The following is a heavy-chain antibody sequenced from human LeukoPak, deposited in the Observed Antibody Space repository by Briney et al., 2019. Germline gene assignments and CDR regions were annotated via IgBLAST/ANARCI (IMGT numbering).Heavy chain of an antibody. D-gene: IGHD3-10*01. V-gene: IGHV4-34*01. Sequence: SETLSLTCAVYGGSFSGYYWSWIRQPPGKGLEWIGEINHSGSTNYNPSLTSRVTISVDTSKNQFSLKLSSVTAADTAVYYCARVRYYGSGKRGYYFDYWGQGTLVTVSS. J-gene: IGHJ4*02. CDR1: GGSFSGYY. CDR3: ARVRYYGSGKRGYYFDY. CDR2: INHSGST.